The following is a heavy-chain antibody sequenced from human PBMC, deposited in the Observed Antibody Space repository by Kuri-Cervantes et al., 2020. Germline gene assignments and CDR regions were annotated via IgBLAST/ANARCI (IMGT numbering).Heavy chain of an antibody. CDR3: ARRYYDFWSGYPRVGWFDP. CDR2: IYYSGST. V-gene: IGHV4-39*01. Sequence: SETLSLTCTVSGASISSSSYYWGWIRQPPGKGPEWIGSIYYSGSTYYNPSLKSRVTISVDTSKNQFSLKLSSVTAADTAVYYCARRYYDFWSGYPRVGWFDPWGQGTLVTVSS. J-gene: IGHJ5*02. CDR1: GASISSSSYY. D-gene: IGHD3-3*01.